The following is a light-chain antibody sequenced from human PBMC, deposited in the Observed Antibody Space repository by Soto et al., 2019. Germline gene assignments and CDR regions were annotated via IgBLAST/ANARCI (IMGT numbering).Light chain of an antibody. J-gene: IGKJ4*01. CDR1: QSVLYSSNNKNY. CDR3: QQYYSTPRT. V-gene: IGKV4-1*01. CDR2: WAS. Sequence: DIVMTQSPDSLAVSLGERATINCKSSQSVLYSSNNKNYLAWYQQKPGQPPKLLIYWASTRESGVPDRFSGGGSGTDFSRTISSLQAEDVAVYYCQQYYSTPRTFGGGTKVEIK.